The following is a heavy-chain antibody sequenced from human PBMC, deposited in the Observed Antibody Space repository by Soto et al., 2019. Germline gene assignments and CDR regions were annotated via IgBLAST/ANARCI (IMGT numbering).Heavy chain of an antibody. Sequence: SETLALTCTVSGGSISRGDYYWSWIRQPPGKGLEWIGYIYYSGSTYYNPSLKSRVTISVDTSKNQFSLKLSSVTAADTAVYYCARVGXYDSSHATAFXIWGQGTMVXVSS. V-gene: IGHV4-30-4*01. D-gene: IGHD3-22*01. J-gene: IGHJ3*02. CDR2: IYYSGST. CDR1: GGSISRGDYY. CDR3: ARVGXYDSSHATAFXI.